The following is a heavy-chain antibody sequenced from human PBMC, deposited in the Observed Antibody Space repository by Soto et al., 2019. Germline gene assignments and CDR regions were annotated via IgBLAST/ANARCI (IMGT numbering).Heavy chain of an antibody. J-gene: IGHJ4*02. V-gene: IGHV4-31*03. D-gene: IGHD4-17*01. Sequence: PSETLSLTCTVSGGSISSGGYYWSWIRQHPGKGLEWIGYIYYSGSTYYNPSLKSRVTISVDTSKNQFSLKLSSVTAADAVVYYCARGDIGDYGGNSDYFDYWGQGTLVTVSS. CDR1: GGSISSGGYY. CDR3: ARGDIGDYGGNSDYFDY. CDR2: IYYSGST.